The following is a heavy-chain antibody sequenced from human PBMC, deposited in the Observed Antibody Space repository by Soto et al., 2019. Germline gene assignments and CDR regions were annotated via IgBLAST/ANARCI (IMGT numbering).Heavy chain of an antibody. V-gene: IGHV4-30-4*01. D-gene: IGHD3-10*01. CDR1: GGSISSGAYY. Sequence: SETVSLTCTVSGGSISSGAYYWSWIRQPPGKGLEWIGYIYYSGSTYYNPSLKSRVTISVDTSKNQFSLKLSSVTAADTAVYYCARSYYYGSGSFRNWFDPWGQGTLVAVSS. CDR2: IYYSGST. J-gene: IGHJ5*02. CDR3: ARSYYYGSGSFRNWFDP.